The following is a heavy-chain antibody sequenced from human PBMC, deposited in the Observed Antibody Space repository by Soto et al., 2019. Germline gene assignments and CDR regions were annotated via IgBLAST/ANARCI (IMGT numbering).Heavy chain of an antibody. CDR3: ARDRVCHSVGYYDSSGENYYYYGMDV. Sequence: GASVKVSCKASGGTFSSYAISWVRQAPGQGLEWMGGIIPIFGTANYAQKFKGRVTITTDESTSTAYMELSSLISEDTAVYYCARDRVCHSVGYYDSSGENYYYYGMDVWGQGTTVTVSS. CDR1: GGTFSSYA. J-gene: IGHJ6*02. D-gene: IGHD3-22*01. V-gene: IGHV1-69*05. CDR2: IIPIFGTA.